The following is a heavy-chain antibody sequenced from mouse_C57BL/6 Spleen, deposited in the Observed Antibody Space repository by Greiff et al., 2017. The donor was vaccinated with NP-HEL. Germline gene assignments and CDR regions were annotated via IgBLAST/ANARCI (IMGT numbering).Heavy chain of an antibody. CDR1: GYTFTSYW. V-gene: IGHV1-55*01. CDR3: ARGDYYDSYAMDY. J-gene: IGHJ4*01. Sequence: VQLQESGAELVKPGASVKMSCKASGYTFTSYWITWVKQRPGQGLEWIGDIYPGSGSTNYNEKFKSKATLTVDTSSSTAYMQLSSLTSEDSAVYYCARGDYYDSYAMDYWGQGTSVTVSS. CDR2: IYPGSGST. D-gene: IGHD2-4*01.